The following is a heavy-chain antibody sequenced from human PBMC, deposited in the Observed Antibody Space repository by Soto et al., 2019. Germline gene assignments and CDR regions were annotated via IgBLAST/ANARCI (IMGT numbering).Heavy chain of an antibody. J-gene: IGHJ4*02. CDR1: GFSLSSTRMA. CDR3: APSVVAGLRYYFDY. V-gene: IGHV2-5*02. CDR2: IYWDDDK. D-gene: IGHD6-19*01. Sequence: QITLKESGPTLVKPTQTLTLTCTFSGFSLSSTRMAVGWIRQPPGKALEWLALIYWDDDKRYSPFLKSRLTIATETSKNQLILTMSNTDPVDTARYYSAPSVVAGLRYYFDYWGQGTLVSVSS.